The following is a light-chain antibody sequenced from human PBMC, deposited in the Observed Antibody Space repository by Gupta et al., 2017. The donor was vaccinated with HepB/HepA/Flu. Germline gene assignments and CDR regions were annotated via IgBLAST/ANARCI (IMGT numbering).Light chain of an antibody. Sequence: QSALTQPASVSGSPGQSITISCTGTSSDIGTYNLVSWYQQHPAKAHILIISEVNNRPSGVATRFSASKAGTIAFLTISVLQPEDDADYYYSSYGGSRTFIFGGGTKLTVL. V-gene: IGLV2-23*02. CDR2: EVN. CDR1: SSDIGTYNL. J-gene: IGLJ2*01. CDR3: SSYGGSRTFI.